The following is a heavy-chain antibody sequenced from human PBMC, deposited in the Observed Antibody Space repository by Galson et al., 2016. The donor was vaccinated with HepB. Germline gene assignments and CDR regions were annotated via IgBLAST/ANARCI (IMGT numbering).Heavy chain of an antibody. CDR1: GFGFNNAW. V-gene: IGHV3-15*07. J-gene: IGHJ5*02. Sequence: SLRLSCAGSGFGFNNAWMNWVRQAPGKGLEWVGRIKRKTEGETTDYAAPVKGRFTISRDDSKNILYLQMNSLKTEDAAGYYCTTLDPLGWCCNGESCFSEGDSWGQGTLVTVSS. CDR3: TTLDPLGWCCNGESCFSEGDS. CDR2: IKRKTEGETT. D-gene: IGHD2-8*01.